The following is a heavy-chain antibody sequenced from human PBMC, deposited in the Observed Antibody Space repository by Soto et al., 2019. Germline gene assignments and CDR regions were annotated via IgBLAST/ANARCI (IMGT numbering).Heavy chain of an antibody. CDR1: GYTFTSYA. CDR2: INAGNGNT. CDR3: ARSIVVVTALDY. D-gene: IGHD2-21*02. J-gene: IGHJ4*02. Sequence: GASVKVSCKASGYTFTSYAMHWVRQAPGQRPEWMGWINAGNGNTKYSQKFQGRVTITRDTSASTAYMELSSLRSEDTAVYYCARSIVVVTALDYWGQGTLVTVSS. V-gene: IGHV1-3*01.